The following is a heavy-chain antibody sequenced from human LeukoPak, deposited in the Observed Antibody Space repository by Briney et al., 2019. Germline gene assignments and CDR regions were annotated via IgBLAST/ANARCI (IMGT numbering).Heavy chain of an antibody. CDR2: IYYSGST. Sequence: TSETLSLTCTVSGGSISNYYWSWIRQPPGKGLEWIGYIYYSGSTNYNPSLKSRVTISVDTSKNEFSLKLSSVTAADTAVYYCAKTPYSSGWVDPWGQGTLVTVSS. CDR1: GGSISNYY. J-gene: IGHJ5*02. CDR3: AKTPYSSGWVDP. V-gene: IGHV4-59*08. D-gene: IGHD6-19*01.